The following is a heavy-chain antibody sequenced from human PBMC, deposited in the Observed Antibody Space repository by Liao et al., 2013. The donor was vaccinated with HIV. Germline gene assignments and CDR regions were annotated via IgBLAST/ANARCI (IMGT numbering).Heavy chain of an antibody. J-gene: IGHJ4*02. V-gene: IGHV4-34*02. CDR1: GGSFSGYY. D-gene: IGHD3-10*01. Sequence: QVQLQQWGAGLLKPSETLSLTCAVSGGSFSGYYWSWIRQPPGKGLEWIGEVNHSGSTTYNPSLKSRVTISIDTSKNQFSLKLSSVTAADTAVYYCARAPWFGESPRWFDYWGQGTLVTVSS. CDR2: VNHSGST. CDR3: ARAPWFGESPRWFDY.